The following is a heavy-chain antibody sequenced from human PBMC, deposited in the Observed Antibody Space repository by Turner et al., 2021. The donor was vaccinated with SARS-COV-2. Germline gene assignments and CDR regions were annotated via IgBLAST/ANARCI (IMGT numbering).Heavy chain of an antibody. CDR3: AREKPGFDSSGYYPDAFDI. J-gene: IGHJ3*02. D-gene: IGHD3-22*01. CDR2: ISSSSSYI. CDR1: GFTFSSYG. V-gene: IGHV3-21*06. Sequence: EAQLVESEGGLVKPGGSLRVSCAASGFTFSSYGMNWVRQAPGKGLEWVSSISSSSSYIYYADSLKGRFTISRNNAKNSVYLQMNSLRAEDTAVYYCAREKPGFDSSGYYPDAFDIWGQGTMVTVSS.